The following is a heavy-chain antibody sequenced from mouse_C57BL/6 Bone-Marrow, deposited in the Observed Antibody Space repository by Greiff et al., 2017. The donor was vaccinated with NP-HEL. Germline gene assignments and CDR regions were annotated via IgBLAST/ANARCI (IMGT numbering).Heavy chain of an antibody. V-gene: IGHV1-84*01. Sequence: QVQLKESGPELVKPGASVKISCKASGYTFTDYYINWVKQRPGQGLEWIGWIYPGSGNTKYNEKFKGKATLTVDTSSSTAYMQLSSLTSEDSAVYFCARWRFGLRRGNFDYWGQGTTLTVSS. CDR2: IYPGSGNT. D-gene: IGHD2-4*01. CDR3: ARWRFGLRRGNFDY. J-gene: IGHJ2*01. CDR1: GYTFTDYY.